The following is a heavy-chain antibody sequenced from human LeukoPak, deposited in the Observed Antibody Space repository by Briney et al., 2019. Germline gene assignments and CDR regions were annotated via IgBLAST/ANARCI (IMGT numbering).Heavy chain of an antibody. CDR2: IKQDGSEK. CDR1: GFTVSSNS. V-gene: IGHV3-7*01. CDR3: ARDGTDSSGWFPPVGYYYYYMDV. D-gene: IGHD6-19*01. J-gene: IGHJ6*03. Sequence: GGSLRLSCTVSGFTVSSNSMSWVRQAPGKGLEWVANIKQDGSEKYYVDSVKGRFTISRDNAKNSLYLQMNSLRAEDTAVYYCARDGTDSSGWFPPVGYYYYYMDVWGKGTTVTISS.